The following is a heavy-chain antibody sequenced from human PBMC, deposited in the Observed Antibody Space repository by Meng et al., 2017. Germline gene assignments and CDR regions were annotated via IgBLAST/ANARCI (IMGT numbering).Heavy chain of an antibody. V-gene: IGHV4-4*07. CDR1: GGSISSYY. CDR3: ARNLLHCSGGSCYSQPDAFDI. Sequence: ESLKISCTVSGGSISSYYWSWIRQPAGKGLEWIGRIYTSGSTNYNPSLKSRVTMSVDTSKNQFSLKLSSVTAADTAVYYCARNLLHCSGGSCYSQPDAFDIWGQGTMVTVSS. J-gene: IGHJ3*02. D-gene: IGHD2-15*01. CDR2: IYTSGST.